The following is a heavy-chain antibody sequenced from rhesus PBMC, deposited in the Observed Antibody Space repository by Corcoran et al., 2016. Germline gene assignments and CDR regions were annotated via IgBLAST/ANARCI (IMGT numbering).Heavy chain of an antibody. CDR2: IGGSSGRT. CDR3: ARVEWAAAGLDY. J-gene: IGHJ4*01. Sequence: QVQLEESGPGLVKPSETLSLTCAVSGGSISGYYWNWIRQPPGKGLEWIGYIGGSSGRTDYNPTRKSRGTISKDTTKNQLSRRLSSVTAADTAVYYCARVEWAAAGLDYWGQGVLVTVSS. D-gene: IGHD6-31*01. V-gene: IGHV4S5*01. CDR1: GGSISGYY.